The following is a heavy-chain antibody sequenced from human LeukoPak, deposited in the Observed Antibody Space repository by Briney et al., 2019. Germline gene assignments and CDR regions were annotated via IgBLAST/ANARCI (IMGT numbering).Heavy chain of an antibody. D-gene: IGHD3-22*01. CDR1: GFTFSSYA. J-gene: IGHJ4*02. CDR2: ISGSGGST. Sequence: GGSLRLSCAASGFTFSSYAMSWVHQAPGKGLEWVSAISGSGGSTYYADSVKGRFTISRDNSKNTLYLQMNSLRAEDTAVYYCXXXXDSSGYYYGYWGQGTLVTVSS. V-gene: IGHV3-23*01. CDR3: XXXXDSSGYYYGY.